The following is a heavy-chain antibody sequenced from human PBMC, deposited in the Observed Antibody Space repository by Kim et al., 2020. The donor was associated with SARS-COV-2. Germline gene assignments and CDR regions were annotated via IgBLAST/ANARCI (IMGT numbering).Heavy chain of an antibody. V-gene: IGHV3-33*01. CDR2: K. J-gene: IGHJ6*02. CDR3: ARDFGVVFGMDV. Sequence: KYSADSVNSRFTIARDHSKPTLYLRMNRLRAGDTAVYYCARDFGVVFGMDVWGHGTTVTVSS. D-gene: IGHD2-2*01.